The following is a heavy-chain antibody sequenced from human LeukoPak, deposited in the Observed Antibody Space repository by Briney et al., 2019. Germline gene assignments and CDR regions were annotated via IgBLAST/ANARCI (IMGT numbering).Heavy chain of an antibody. CDR3: ARDRDGAIDY. D-gene: IGHD3-10*01. Sequence: GASVKVSCKASGYTFIGYNIHWVRQAPGQGLEWMGWINPKTGGTNDAQKFQGRVSMTRDTSVRTAYMELSSLTSDDTAVYFCARDRDGAIDYWGQGTLVTVSS. J-gene: IGHJ4*02. CDR1: GYTFIGYN. CDR2: INPKTGGT. V-gene: IGHV1-2*02.